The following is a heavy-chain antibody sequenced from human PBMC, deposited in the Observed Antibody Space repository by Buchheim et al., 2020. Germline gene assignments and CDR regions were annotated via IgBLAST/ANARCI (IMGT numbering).Heavy chain of an antibody. Sequence: QVQLVQSGAEVKKPGSSVKVSCKASGGTFSSHALNWVRQAPGQGLEWMGRIIPILGTTNYAQKFQGRVTFSADKSTNTAYMDLSSLRSEDTAVYYCTRDDAGQWLVRHWGQGT. CDR2: IIPILGTT. CDR3: TRDDAGQWLVRH. J-gene: IGHJ4*02. V-gene: IGHV1-69*09. D-gene: IGHD6-19*01. CDR1: GGTFSSHA.